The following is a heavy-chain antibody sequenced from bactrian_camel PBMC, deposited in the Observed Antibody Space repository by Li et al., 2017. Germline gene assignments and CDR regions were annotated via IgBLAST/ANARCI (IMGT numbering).Heavy chain of an antibody. V-gene: IGHV3S53*01. J-gene: IGHJ4*01. CDR2: IDRNGYP. D-gene: IGHD2*01. CDR1: GNTFSSLR. Sequence: QVQLVESGGGSVQAGGSLRLSCAVSGNTFSSLRMAWFRQAPGKEREGVAAIDRNGYPTYTYAVKDRFTISKDNVKNTLYLEMNNLELEDTAMYFCAADSFNLQLARHYKYWGQGTQVTVS. CDR3: AADSFNLQLARHYKY.